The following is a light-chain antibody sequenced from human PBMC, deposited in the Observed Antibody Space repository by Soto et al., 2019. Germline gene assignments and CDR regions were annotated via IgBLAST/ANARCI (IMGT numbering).Light chain of an antibody. CDR2: GAS. CDR3: PQYNNWPPWT. J-gene: IGKJ1*01. V-gene: IGKV3-15*01. Sequence: LKESAETLALAPGEVAAVSCRTIKSFSHSYLAWYQQKPGQAPRLLIYGASTRATGIPARFSGSGSGTQFTLTISSLQSDDFAVYYCPQYNNWPPWTFGQGTMVDI. CDR1: KSFSHSY.